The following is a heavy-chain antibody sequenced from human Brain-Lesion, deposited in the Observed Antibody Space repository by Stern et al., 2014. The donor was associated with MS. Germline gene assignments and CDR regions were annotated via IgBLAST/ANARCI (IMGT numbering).Heavy chain of an antibody. CDR2: IFNSGST. CDR1: GGSISSGGYY. D-gene: IGHD2-2*01. Sequence: VQLVESGPGLVKPSQTLSLSCTVSGGSISSGGYYWSWIRQPAGKGLEWIGRIFNSGSTSHNPSLKSRVTISIDTSQTQFSLRMNSMTAADTAVYYCARGRVVPGFQYYATDVWGQGTTVIVSS. J-gene: IGHJ6*02. V-gene: IGHV4-61*02. CDR3: ARGRVVPGFQYYATDV.